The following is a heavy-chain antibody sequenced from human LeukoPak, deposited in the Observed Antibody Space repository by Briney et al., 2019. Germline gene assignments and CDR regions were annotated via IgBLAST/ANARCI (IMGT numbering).Heavy chain of an antibody. CDR3: ARGSTYHDSSGQVPFDY. V-gene: IGHV3-48*01. CDR1: GFTFSSYS. CDR2: ISGSSSTI. D-gene: IGHD3-22*01. J-gene: IGHJ4*02. Sequence: AGGSLRLSCAASGFTFSSYSMNWFRQAPGKGLEWGSYISGSSSTIYYADSVKGRFTISRDNGKNTLYLQMNSLRAEDTAVYYCARGSTYHDSSGQVPFDYWGQGTLVTVSS.